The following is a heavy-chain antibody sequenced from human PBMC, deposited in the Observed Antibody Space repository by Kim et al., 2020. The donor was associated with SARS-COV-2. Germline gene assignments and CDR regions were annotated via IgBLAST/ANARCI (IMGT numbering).Heavy chain of an antibody. Sequence: SETLSLTCTVSGGSISSYYWSWIRQPAGKGLEWIGRIYTSGSTNYNPSLKSRVTMSVDTSKNQFSLKLSSVTAADTAVYYCASTRIRFLEWFDYFDYWGQGTLVTVSS. CDR1: GGSISSYY. CDR3: ASTRIRFLEWFDYFDY. V-gene: IGHV4-4*07. CDR2: IYTSGST. J-gene: IGHJ4*02. D-gene: IGHD3-3*01.